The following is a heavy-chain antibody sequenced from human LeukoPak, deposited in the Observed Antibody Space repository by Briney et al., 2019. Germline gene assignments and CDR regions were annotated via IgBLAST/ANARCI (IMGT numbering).Heavy chain of an antibody. Sequence: PSETLSLTCNVSGGSISSGGYYWSWIRQHPGKGLEWLGCIYYSGSTYYNPSLKSRVTISVDTSKNQFSLKLSSVTAADTAVYYCARDYYDSSGYYYVVSVSRYFDLWGRGTLVTVSS. CDR1: GGSISSGGYY. CDR2: IYYSGST. V-gene: IGHV4-31*03. D-gene: IGHD3-22*01. J-gene: IGHJ2*01. CDR3: ARDYYDSSGYYYVVSVSRYFDL.